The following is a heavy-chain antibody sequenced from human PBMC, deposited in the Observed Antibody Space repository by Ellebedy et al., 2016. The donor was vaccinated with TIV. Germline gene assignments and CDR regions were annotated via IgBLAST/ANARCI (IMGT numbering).Heavy chain of an antibody. V-gene: IGHV1-18*01. CDR3: ARRFQLAHFDY. Sequence: ASVKVSXKASGYSFTSYDITWVRQAPGQGLEWMGWFSVYNGKTNYAQKIQGRVTLTTDTSTTTAYMELRSLRSDDTAVYYCARRFQLAHFDYWGQGTLVTVSS. CDR2: FSVYNGKT. J-gene: IGHJ4*02. CDR1: GYSFTSYD. D-gene: IGHD6-6*01.